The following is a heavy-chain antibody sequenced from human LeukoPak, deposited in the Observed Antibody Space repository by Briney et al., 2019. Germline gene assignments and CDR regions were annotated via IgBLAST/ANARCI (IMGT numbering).Heavy chain of an antibody. Sequence: KPSETLSLTCTVSGGSISSSSYYWGWIRQPPGKGLEWIGSIYYSGSTYYNPSLKSRVTISVDTSKNQFSLKLSSVTAADTAVYYCARQDMYYYDSSVDYWGQGTLVTVSS. CDR1: GGSISSSSYY. CDR2: IYYSGST. V-gene: IGHV4-39*01. CDR3: ARQDMYYYDSSVDY. J-gene: IGHJ4*02. D-gene: IGHD3-22*01.